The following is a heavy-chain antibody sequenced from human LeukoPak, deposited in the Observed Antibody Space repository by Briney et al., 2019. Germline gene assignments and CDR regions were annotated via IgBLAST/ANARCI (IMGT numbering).Heavy chain of an antibody. CDR2: MNPNSGNT. CDR3: ARDAREYCSGGSCYPRY. CDR1: GYTFTSYD. J-gene: IGHJ4*02. D-gene: IGHD2-15*01. Sequence: WASVKVSCKASGYTFTSYDINWVRQATGQGLEWMGWMNPNSGNTGYAQKFQGRVTMTRNTSISTAYMELSSLISEDTAVYYCARDAREYCSGGSCYPRYWGQGTLVTVSS. V-gene: IGHV1-8*01.